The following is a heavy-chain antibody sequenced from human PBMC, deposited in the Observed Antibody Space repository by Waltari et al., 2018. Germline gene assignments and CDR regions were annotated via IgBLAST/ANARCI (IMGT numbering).Heavy chain of an antibody. D-gene: IGHD3-22*01. V-gene: IGHV3-23*01. CDR3: AREEAFENTIVVDV. CDR2: INGDST. CDR1: GFSFSSYA. Sequence: EVQVLESGGGLVQPGGSLRLSCAASGFSFSSYALSWVRQAPGKGMEWVSAINGDSTHYADSVKGRFTISRDNSKNTVYLQMNSLRAEDTAVYFCAREEAFENTIVVDVWGQGTTVTVSS. J-gene: IGHJ6*02.